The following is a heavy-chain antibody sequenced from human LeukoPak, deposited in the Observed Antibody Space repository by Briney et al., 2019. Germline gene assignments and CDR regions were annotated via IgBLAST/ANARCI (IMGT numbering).Heavy chain of an antibody. J-gene: IGHJ4*02. CDR2: TSSSDAGT. CDR1: GFPLSSYA. Sequence: GGSLRLSCAASGFPLSSYAMSCVRQAPGKGLEWVSATSSSDAGTYYAASVRGRFTISRDNSKNTLYLQMNSLRLEDAAVYFCARAPVTSCRGAYCYPFDYWGQGTQVTVSS. CDR3: ARAPVTSCRGAYCYPFDY. D-gene: IGHD2-21*01. V-gene: IGHV3-23*01.